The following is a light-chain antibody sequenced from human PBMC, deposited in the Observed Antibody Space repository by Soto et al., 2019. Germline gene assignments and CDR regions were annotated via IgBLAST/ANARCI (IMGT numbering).Light chain of an antibody. Sequence: QPVLTQPPSASGSPGQSVTISCTGTSSDVGGYNYVSWYQQHPGKAPKLMIYEVSKRPSGVPDRFSGSKSGNTASLTVSGLQAEDEADYYCCSYAGSDNYVFGTGTKVTVL. V-gene: IGLV2-8*01. CDR2: EVS. CDR3: CSYAGSDNYV. J-gene: IGLJ1*01. CDR1: SSDVGGYNY.